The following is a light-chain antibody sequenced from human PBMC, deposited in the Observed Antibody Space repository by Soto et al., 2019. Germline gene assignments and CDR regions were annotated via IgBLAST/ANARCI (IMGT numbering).Light chain of an antibody. CDR1: QTVYSSY. CDR2: GAT. J-gene: IGKJ4*01. CDR3: QQYGSSPAT. Sequence: EIVLTQSPGTVSLSPGETATLSCRASQTVYSSYLAWYQQRPGQAPRLLIYGATTRATGVPDRFSGGGSGTDFTLTIRRLEPEDFAVYNCQQYGSSPATFGGGTMVAI. V-gene: IGKV3-20*01.